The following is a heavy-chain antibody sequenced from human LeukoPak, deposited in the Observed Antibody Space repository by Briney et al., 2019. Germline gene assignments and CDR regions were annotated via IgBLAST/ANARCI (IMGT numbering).Heavy chain of an antibody. V-gene: IGHV4-39*01. Sequence: PSETLSLTCTVSGGSITSSSYYWGWIRQPPGKGLEWIGSIYYSGSTNHNPSLKSRVTISVDTSKNQFSLKLSSVTAADTAVYYCARQDCSGDSCYFDYWGQGTLVTVSS. CDR3: ARQDCSGDSCYFDY. CDR1: GGSITSSSYY. CDR2: IYYSGST. J-gene: IGHJ4*02. D-gene: IGHD2-15*01.